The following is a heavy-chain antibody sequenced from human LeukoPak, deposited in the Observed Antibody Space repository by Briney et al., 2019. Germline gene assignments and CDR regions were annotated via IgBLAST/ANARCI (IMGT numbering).Heavy chain of an antibody. CDR1: GFTFSSYA. CDR3: ARDEGY. Sequence: GGSLRLSCAASGFTFSSYAMHWVRQAPGKGLEWVAVISYDGSNKYYADSVKGRFTISRDYSKNTLYLQMNSLRAEDTAVYYCARDEGYWGQGTLVTVSS. CDR2: ISYDGSNK. J-gene: IGHJ4*02. V-gene: IGHV3-30-3*01.